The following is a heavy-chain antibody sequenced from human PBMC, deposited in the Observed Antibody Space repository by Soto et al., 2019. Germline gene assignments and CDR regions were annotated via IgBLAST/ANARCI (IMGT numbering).Heavy chain of an antibody. D-gene: IGHD6-19*01. J-gene: IGHJ4*02. CDR1: GFTFSVYS. Sequence: GGSLRLSCAASGFTFSVYSMNWIRQAPGKGLQWVSYMTSDMKTIHYADSVKGRFTISRGNAKNLVYLQMTSLRDEDTAVYYCARSVEGHFDYWGQGALVTVSS. V-gene: IGHV3-48*02. CDR3: ARSVEGHFDY. CDR2: MTSDMKTI.